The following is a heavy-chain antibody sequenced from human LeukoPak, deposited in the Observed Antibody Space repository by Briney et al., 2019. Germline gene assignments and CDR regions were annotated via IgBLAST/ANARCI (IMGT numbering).Heavy chain of an antibody. CDR2: INSDGSST. V-gene: IGHV3-74*01. Sequence: PGGALRLSCAAPVFTFSSYWMHWVPQAPGKGLVWVSRINSDGSSTSYADSVKGRFTISRDNAKNTLYLQMNSLRAEDTAVYYCARNSGSYRKIDYWGQGTLVTVSS. D-gene: IGHD1-26*01. J-gene: IGHJ4*02. CDR1: VFTFSSYW. CDR3: ARNSGSYRKIDY.